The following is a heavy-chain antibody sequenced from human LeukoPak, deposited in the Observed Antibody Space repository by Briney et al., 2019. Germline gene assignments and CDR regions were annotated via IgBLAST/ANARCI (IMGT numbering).Heavy chain of an antibody. Sequence: PGGSLRLSCAASGFTFDDYGMSWVRQAPGKGLEWVSGINWNGGSTGYADSVKGRFTISRDNAKNSLYLQMNSLRAEDTALYYCARDQKIYDSSGCALDYWGQGTLVTVSS. CDR3: ARDQKIYDSSGCALDY. CDR2: INWNGGST. V-gene: IGHV3-20*04. J-gene: IGHJ4*02. D-gene: IGHD3-22*01. CDR1: GFTFDDYG.